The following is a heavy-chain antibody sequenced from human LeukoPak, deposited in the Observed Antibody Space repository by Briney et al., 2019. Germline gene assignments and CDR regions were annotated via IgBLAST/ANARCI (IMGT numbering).Heavy chain of an antibody. CDR3: ARPGAAAGFAY. Sequence: GASVKVSCKASGYTFTGYDINWVRQATGQGLEWMGLMNPNSGNTDYAQKFQGRVTMTRDTSISTAYMELSSLTSEDTAVYYCARPGAAAGFAYWGQGTLVTVFS. J-gene: IGHJ4*02. CDR2: MNPNSGNT. V-gene: IGHV1-8*01. D-gene: IGHD6-13*01. CDR1: GYTFTGYD.